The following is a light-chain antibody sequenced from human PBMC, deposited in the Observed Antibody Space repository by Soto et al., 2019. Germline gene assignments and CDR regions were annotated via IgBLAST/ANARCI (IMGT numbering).Light chain of an antibody. Sequence: QSVLTQPASVSGSPGQSITISCTGTSSDVGGYNYVSWYQRHPGKAPKLMLYDVSNRPSGVSNRFSGSKSGNTASLTISGLQAEDEADYHCSSYTSTSIVFGTGTKLTVL. CDR1: SSDVGGYNY. CDR2: DVS. CDR3: SSYTSTSIV. V-gene: IGLV2-14*01. J-gene: IGLJ1*01.